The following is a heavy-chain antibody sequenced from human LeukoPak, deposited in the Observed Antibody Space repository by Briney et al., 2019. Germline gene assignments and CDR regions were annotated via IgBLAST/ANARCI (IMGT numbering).Heavy chain of an antibody. CDR2: IYSGGTT. V-gene: IGHV3-66*01. D-gene: IGHD3-16*02. CDR3: ARVGNYRFDP. CDR1: GFTVSSNY. J-gene: IGHJ2*01. Sequence: GGSLRLSCAASGFTVSSNYMSWVRQAPGKGLECVSLIYSGGTTYYADSVKGRFTISRDNYKNTVYLQMNSLRAEDTAVYYCARVGNYRFDPWGRGTLVTVSS.